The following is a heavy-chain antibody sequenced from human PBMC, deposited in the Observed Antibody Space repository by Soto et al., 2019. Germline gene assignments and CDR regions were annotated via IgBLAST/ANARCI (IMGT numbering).Heavy chain of an antibody. D-gene: IGHD6-6*01. J-gene: IGHJ4*02. Sequence: ASVKVSFKACGYTFTSYGISWLRQAPGQGLEWMGWISAYNGNTNYAQKLQGRVTMTTDTSTSTAYMELRSLRSDDTAVYYCARDGYSSSRGTFDYWGQGTLVTVSS. CDR2: ISAYNGNT. CDR1: GYTFTSYG. CDR3: ARDGYSSSRGTFDY. V-gene: IGHV1-18*01.